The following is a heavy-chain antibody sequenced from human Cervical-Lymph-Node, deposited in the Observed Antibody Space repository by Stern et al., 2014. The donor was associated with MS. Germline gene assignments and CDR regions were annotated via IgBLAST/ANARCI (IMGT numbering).Heavy chain of an antibody. CDR2: ISRGSDTI. D-gene: IGHD3-10*01. CDR3: VRGAGGYGMDV. Sequence: EMQLVESGGALVQPGGSLRLSCAVSGFTFDNYDMNWVRQAPGKGLQWISYISRGSDTIFSADSVQGRFTISRDSAKNSLYLQMNSLRAEDTAVYYCVRGAGGYGMDVWGHGTTVTVSS. CDR1: GFTFDNYD. J-gene: IGHJ6*02. V-gene: IGHV3-48*01.